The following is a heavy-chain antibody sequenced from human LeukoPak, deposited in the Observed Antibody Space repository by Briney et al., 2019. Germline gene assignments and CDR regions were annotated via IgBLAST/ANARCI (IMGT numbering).Heavy chain of an antibody. Sequence: GESRKISCKGSGYSFTSYWIGWVRQMPGKGLEWMGIIYPGDSDTRYSPSFQGQVTISADKSISTAYLQWSSLKASDTAMYYCARHRVVVAAIAPFDYWGQGTLVTVSS. D-gene: IGHD2-15*01. CDR2: IYPGDSDT. V-gene: IGHV5-51*01. CDR1: GYSFTSYW. CDR3: ARHRVVVAAIAPFDY. J-gene: IGHJ4*02.